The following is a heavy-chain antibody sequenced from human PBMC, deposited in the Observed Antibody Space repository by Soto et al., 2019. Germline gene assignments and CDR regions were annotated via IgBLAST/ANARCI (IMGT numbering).Heavy chain of an antibody. CDR2: IWYDGGNK. J-gene: IGHJ4*02. CDR3: ARDGQWLPRDGLRSSYYFDY. Sequence: QVQLVESGGGVVQPGRSLRLSCAASGFNFSSYVMHWVRQAPGKGLEWVAVIWYDGGNKYYADSVKGGFNIARDNSKNTLYLQMNSLRAEDTAVYYCARDGQWLPRDGLRSSYYFDYWGQGTLVTVSS. V-gene: IGHV3-33*01. CDR1: GFNFSSYV. D-gene: IGHD6-19*01.